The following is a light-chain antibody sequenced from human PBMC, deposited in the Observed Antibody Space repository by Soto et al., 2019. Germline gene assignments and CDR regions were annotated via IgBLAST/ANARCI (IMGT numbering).Light chain of an antibody. CDR3: QQYYSTPLT. CDR1: QSVLYSSNNKNY. Sequence: EIVMTQSPDSLAVSLGERATINCKSSQSVLYSSNNKNYLAWYQQKPGQPPKLLIYWASTRESGVPDRFSGSGSGTDFTLTISSLQAEDVAVYYCQQYYSTPLTFGGGTKLEIK. V-gene: IGKV4-1*01. J-gene: IGKJ4*01. CDR2: WAS.